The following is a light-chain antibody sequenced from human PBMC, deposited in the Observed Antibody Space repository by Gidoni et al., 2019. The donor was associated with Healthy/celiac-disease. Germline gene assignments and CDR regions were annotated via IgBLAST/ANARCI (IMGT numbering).Light chain of an antibody. CDR3: GTWDSSLSELV. CDR2: DNN. J-gene: IGLJ3*02. CDR1: SSNIGNNY. Sequence: QSVLTPPPSVSAAPGQKVTISCSGSSSNIGNNYVSWYQQLPGTAPKLLIYDNNKRPSGIPDRFSGSKSGTSATLGITGLQTGDEADYYCGTWDSSLSELVFGGGTKLTVL. V-gene: IGLV1-51*01.